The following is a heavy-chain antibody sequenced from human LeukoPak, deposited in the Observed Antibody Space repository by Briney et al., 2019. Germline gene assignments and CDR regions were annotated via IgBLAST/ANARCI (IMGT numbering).Heavy chain of an antibody. D-gene: IGHD2-2*03. V-gene: IGHV3-30*03. CDR3: ARAGYCSSTSCYGPAAFDI. CDR1: GFTFNSYW. CDR2: ISYDGSNE. Sequence: GGSLRLSCAASGFTFNSYWMHWVRQAPGKGLEWVAIISYDGSNEYYAGSVKGRFTISRDNSKNTLYLQMNSLRAADTAVYYCARAGYCSSTSCYGPAAFDIWGQGTMVTVSS. J-gene: IGHJ3*02.